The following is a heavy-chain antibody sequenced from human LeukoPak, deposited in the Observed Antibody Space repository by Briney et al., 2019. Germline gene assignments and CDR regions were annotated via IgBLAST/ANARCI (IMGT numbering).Heavy chain of an antibody. D-gene: IGHD4-17*01. J-gene: IGHJ5*02. V-gene: IGHV1-69*05. Sequence: ATVKVSCKASGGTFSSYAVSWVRQAPGQGLEWMGRIIPIFGTANYAQKYQGRGTVTRDESTSTAYMEVSSLRSEDTAVYYCARGLRDGDYENWFDPWGQETLVTVSS. CDR3: ARGLRDGDYENWFDP. CDR2: IIPIFGTA. CDR1: GGTFSSYA.